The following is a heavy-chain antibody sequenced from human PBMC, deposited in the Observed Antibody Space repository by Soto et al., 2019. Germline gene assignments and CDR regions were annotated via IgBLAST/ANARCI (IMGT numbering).Heavy chain of an antibody. V-gene: IGHV4-34*01. Sequence: TSETLSLTCAVYGGSFSGYYWSWIRQPPGKGLEWIGEINHSGSTNSNPSLKSRVTISVDTSKNQFSLKLSSVTAADTAVYYCARGLLSSSDRWGQGTLVTVSS. CDR2: INHSGST. D-gene: IGHD6-6*01. J-gene: IGHJ4*02. CDR1: GGSFSGYY. CDR3: ARGLLSSSDR.